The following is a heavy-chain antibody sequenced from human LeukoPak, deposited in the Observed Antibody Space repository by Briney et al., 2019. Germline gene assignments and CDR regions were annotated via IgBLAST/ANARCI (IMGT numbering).Heavy chain of an antibody. CDR3: ARAYGSGSSPLSYYYMDV. CDR2: IYYSGST. D-gene: IGHD3-10*01. CDR1: GGSFSSYY. Sequence: SETLSLTCAVYGGSFSSYYWSWIRQPPGKGLEWIGYIYYSGSTNYNPSLKSRVTISVDTSKNQFSLKLSSVTAADTAVYYCARAYGSGSSPLSYYYMDVWGKGTTVTISS. V-gene: IGHV4-59*01. J-gene: IGHJ6*03.